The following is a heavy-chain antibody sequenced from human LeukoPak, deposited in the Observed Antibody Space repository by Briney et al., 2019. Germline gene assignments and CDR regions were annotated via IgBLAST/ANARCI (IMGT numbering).Heavy chain of an antibody. CDR1: GFTFSSYA. V-gene: IGHV3-23*01. CDR3: AKDPRIVGATGPFDY. CDR2: ISGSGGST. J-gene: IGHJ4*02. D-gene: IGHD1-26*01. Sequence: GGSLRLSCAASGFTFSSYAMSWVRQAPGKGLEWVSAISGSGGSTYYADSVKGRFTISRDNSKNTLYLQMNSLRAEDTAAYYCAKDPRIVGATGPFDYWGQGTLVTVSS.